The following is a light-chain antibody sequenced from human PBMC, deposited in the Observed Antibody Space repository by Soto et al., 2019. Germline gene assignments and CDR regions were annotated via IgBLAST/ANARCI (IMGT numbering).Light chain of an antibody. CDR3: CSYVGAFTWV. CDR1: SSDVGGYNY. J-gene: IGLJ3*02. CDR2: DVS. V-gene: IGLV2-11*01. Sequence: QSALTQPRSVSDSPGQSVTISCTGTSSDVGGYNYVSWYQQHPGKAPKVMIFDVSKRPSGVPDRFSGSKSGNTASLTISGLQAEDEADYYCCSYVGAFTWVFGGGTKLTVL.